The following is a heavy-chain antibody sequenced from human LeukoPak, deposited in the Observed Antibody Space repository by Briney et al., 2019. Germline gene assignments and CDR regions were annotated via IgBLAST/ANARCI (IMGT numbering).Heavy chain of an antibody. CDR2: ISAYNGST. CDR1: GYTFTSYG. Sequence: ASVKVSCKASGYTFTSYGISWVRQAPGQGLEWMGWISAYNGSTNYAQKLQGRVTMTTDTSTSTAYMELRSLRSDDTAVYYCARGNGHTAMVLPGDYWGQGTLVTVSS. D-gene: IGHD5-18*01. J-gene: IGHJ4*02. V-gene: IGHV1-18*04. CDR3: ARGNGHTAMVLPGDY.